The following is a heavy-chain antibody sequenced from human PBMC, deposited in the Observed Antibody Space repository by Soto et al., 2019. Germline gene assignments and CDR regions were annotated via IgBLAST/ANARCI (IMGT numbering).Heavy chain of an antibody. CDR1: GFTFSTYT. J-gene: IGHJ4*02. Sequence: EVQLVESGGGLVQPGGSLRLSCSASGFTFSTYTLHWVRQAPGRGLESVSVVSSDGGSKHYAASVKGRFTISRDNSMSTLYLQMNSLKPEDTAVYYWAKPGYSSSAFDSWGQGTLVTVSS. CDR3: AKPGYSSSAFDS. V-gene: IGHV3-64D*08. D-gene: IGHD2-2*03. CDR2: VSSDGGSK.